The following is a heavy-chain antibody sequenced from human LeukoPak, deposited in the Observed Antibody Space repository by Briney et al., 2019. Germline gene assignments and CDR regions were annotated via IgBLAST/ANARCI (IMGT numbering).Heavy chain of an antibody. D-gene: IGHD3-22*01. CDR1: GYTFTSYG. CDR3: ARSSTSRNYYDSSGQGFDP. J-gene: IGHJ5*02. CDR2: ISAYYGNT. Sequence: ASVKVSCKASGYTFTSYGISWVRQAPGQGLEWMGWISAYYGNTNYAQKLQGRVTMTTDTSTSTAYMELRSLRSDDTAVYYCARSSTSRNYYDSSGQGFDPWGQGTLVTVSS. V-gene: IGHV1-18*01.